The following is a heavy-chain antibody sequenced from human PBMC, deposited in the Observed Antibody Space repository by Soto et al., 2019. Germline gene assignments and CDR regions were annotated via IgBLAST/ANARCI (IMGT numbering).Heavy chain of an antibody. J-gene: IGHJ2*01. CDR1: GFTFSSYW. D-gene: IGHD3-22*01. V-gene: IGHV3-74*01. CDR2: INSDGSST. Sequence: GESLKISCAASGFTFSSYWMHWVRQAPGKGLVWVSRINSDGSSTSYADSVKGRFTISRDNAKNTLYLQMNSLRAEDTAVYYCARDQYYDSSGYYYWYFDLWGRGTLVTVSS. CDR3: ARDQYYDSSGYYYWYFDL.